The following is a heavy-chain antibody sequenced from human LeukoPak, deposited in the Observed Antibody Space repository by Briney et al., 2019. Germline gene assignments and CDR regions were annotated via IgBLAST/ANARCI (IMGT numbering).Heavy chain of an antibody. CDR2: IGYDGSNK. Sequence: GGSLRLSCAAWGFTFSSYGTHGVRRAPGKGREWVAFIGYDGSNKYYADSVKGRFTISRDNSKNTLYLQMNSLRAEDTAVYYCARLDRETYCSSTSCYVYWGQGTLVTVSS. J-gene: IGHJ4*02. D-gene: IGHD2-2*01. CDR1: GFTFSSYG. V-gene: IGHV3-30*02. CDR3: ARLDRETYCSSTSCYVY.